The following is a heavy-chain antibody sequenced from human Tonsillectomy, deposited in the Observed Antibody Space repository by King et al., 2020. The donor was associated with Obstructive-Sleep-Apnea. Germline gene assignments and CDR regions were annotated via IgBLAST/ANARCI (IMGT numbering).Heavy chain of an antibody. CDR2: MNPNSGNT. V-gene: IGHV1-8*01. CDR1: GYTFASSD. D-gene: IGHD3-16*01. CDR3: TRVRVRYSGNPAYRTFDS. J-gene: IGHJ5*01. Sequence: QLVQSGAEVKKPGASLRVSCKAVGYTFASSDVNWVRQATGQGPEWMGWMNPNSGNTGYAQKFQGRVTMTRDTSISTAYMELSSLGYEDTAVYYCTRVRVRYSGNPAYRTFDSWGQGTLVTVSS.